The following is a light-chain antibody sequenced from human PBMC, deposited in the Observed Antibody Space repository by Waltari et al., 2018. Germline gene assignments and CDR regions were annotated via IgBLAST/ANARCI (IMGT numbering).Light chain of an antibody. Sequence: QSVLTQPPSVSGAPGQRVTISCPGSRSNIGAGSAVPWYQQLPGTTPKLLIYGNNNRTAGVPDRFAGSKSGTSASLASTGLQAEDEADYYCQSYGSDWVFGGGTKLTVL. J-gene: IGLJ3*02. CDR2: GNN. CDR1: RSNIGAGSA. V-gene: IGLV1-40*01. CDR3: QSYGSDWV.